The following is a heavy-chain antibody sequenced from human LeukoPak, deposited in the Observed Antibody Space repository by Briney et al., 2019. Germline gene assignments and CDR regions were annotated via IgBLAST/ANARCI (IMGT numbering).Heavy chain of an antibody. V-gene: IGHV3-7*01. Sequence: GGSLRLSCVGSKFSFNNYWMNWVRQAPGKGLEWVANIKPDASEKSYVDSVKGRFTISRDNAENSLYLQMSSLIAEDTATYYCTTVSGTSGGASHFWGQGTLVTVSS. D-gene: IGHD6-25*01. CDR3: TTVSGTSGGASHF. CDR2: IKPDASEK. CDR1: KFSFNNYW. J-gene: IGHJ4*02.